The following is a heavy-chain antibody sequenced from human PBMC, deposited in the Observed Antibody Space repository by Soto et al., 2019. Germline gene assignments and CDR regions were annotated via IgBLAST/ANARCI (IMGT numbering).Heavy chain of an antibody. V-gene: IGHV3-15*01. CDR3: TTEGQWLVRDNWFDP. Sequence: PGGSLRLSCAAYGFTFSNAWMSWVRQAPGKGLEWVGRIKSKTDGGTTDYAAPVKGRFTISRDDSKNTLYLQMNSLKTEDTAVYYCTTEGQWLVRDNWFDPWGQGTLVTVSS. J-gene: IGHJ5*02. CDR1: GFTFSNAW. D-gene: IGHD6-19*01. CDR2: IKSKTDGGTT.